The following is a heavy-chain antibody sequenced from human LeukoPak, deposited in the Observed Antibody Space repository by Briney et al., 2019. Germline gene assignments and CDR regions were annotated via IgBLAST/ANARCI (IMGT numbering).Heavy chain of an antibody. CDR1: GFTFSSYS. J-gene: IGHJ4*02. Sequence: GGSLRLSCAASGFTFSSYSMNWVRQAPGKGLEWVSSISSSSSYIYYADSVKGRFTISRDNAKNSLYLQMNSPRAEDTAANYCAKDGNWARFENWGQGTLVTVSS. V-gene: IGHV3-21*04. D-gene: IGHD7-27*01. CDR2: ISSSSSYI. CDR3: AKDGNWARFEN.